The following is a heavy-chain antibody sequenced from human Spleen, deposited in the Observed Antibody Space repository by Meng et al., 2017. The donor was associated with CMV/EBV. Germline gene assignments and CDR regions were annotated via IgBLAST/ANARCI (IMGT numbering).Heavy chain of an antibody. Sequence: ASVKVSCKASGYTFTSYAISWVRQATGQGLEWMGWMNPNSGYTDYAEEFLGRVTMTRDTSISTAYMELSSLRSEDTAVYYCARGGYCTSASCSPANFDPWGQGTLVTVSS. CDR3: ARGGYCTSASCSPANFDP. V-gene: IGHV1-8*01. CDR1: GYTFTSYA. CDR2: MNPNSGYT. J-gene: IGHJ5*02. D-gene: IGHD2-2*01.